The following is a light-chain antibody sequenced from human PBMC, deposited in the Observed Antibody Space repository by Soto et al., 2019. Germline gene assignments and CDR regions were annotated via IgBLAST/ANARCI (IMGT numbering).Light chain of an antibody. V-gene: IGKV1-39*01. CDR1: QSISSSF. Sequence: DIQMTQSPSSLSASVGDRVTITCRASQSISSSFLNWYQQKPGKAPKLLIYAASTLQSGVPLRFSGSGSGTEFTLTISTLQPDDFATYYCQQYNTYPWTFGQGTKVDIK. CDR3: QQYNTYPWT. J-gene: IGKJ1*01. CDR2: AAS.